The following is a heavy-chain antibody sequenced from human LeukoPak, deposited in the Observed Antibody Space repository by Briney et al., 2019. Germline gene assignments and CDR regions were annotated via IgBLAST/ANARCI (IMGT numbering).Heavy chain of an antibody. CDR2: IWYDGSNK. CDR1: GFTFSSYG. Sequence: GRSMRLSCAASGFTFSSYGMHWVSQAPGKGLEWGEVIWYDGSNKYYADSVRGRFTSSRDNSKNTLYLQMNSLRAEDTAVYYCARSPYSSGWYGYYFDYWGQGALVTVSS. V-gene: IGHV3-33*01. D-gene: IGHD6-19*01. J-gene: IGHJ4*02. CDR3: ARSPYSSGWYGYYFDY.